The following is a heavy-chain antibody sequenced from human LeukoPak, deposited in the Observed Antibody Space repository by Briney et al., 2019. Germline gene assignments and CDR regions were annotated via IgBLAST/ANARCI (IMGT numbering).Heavy chain of an antibody. CDR3: ARVPGSITIFGVVTGYYYYYMDV. V-gene: IGHV4-59*01. CDR1: GGSISIYY. Sequence: PSETLSLTCTVSGGSISIYYWSWLRQPPGKGLVGIGYIYYSGSTSYNPSLKSRVTISVDTSKIQFSLKLSSVTPADTVVYYCARVPGSITIFGVVTGYYYYYMDVWGKGTTVTVSS. CDR2: IYYSGST. J-gene: IGHJ6*03. D-gene: IGHD3-3*01.